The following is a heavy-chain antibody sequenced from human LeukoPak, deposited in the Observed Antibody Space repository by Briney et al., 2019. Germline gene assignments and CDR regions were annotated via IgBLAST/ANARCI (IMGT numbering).Heavy chain of an antibody. CDR2: IYYSGST. CDR1: GGSISSSSYY. CDR3: ARVPYSISWYYFDC. J-gene: IGHJ4*02. V-gene: IGHV4-39*07. Sequence: SETLSLTCTVSGGSISSSSYYWGWIRQPPGKGLEWIGSIYYSGSTYYNPSLKSRVTISVDTSKNQFSLKLSSVTAADTAVYYCARVPYSISWYYFDCWGQGTLVTVSS. D-gene: IGHD6-13*01.